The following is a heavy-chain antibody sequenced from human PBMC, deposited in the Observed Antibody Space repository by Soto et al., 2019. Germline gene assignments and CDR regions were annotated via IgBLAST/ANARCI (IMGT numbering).Heavy chain of an antibody. CDR3: AGGEYGDYPPDYYYGMDV. CDR1: GFTFSSYS. V-gene: IGHV3-21*01. CDR2: ISSSSSYI. D-gene: IGHD4-17*01. Sequence: EVQLVESGGGLVKPGGSLRLSCAASGFTFSSYSMNWVRQAPGKGLEWVSSISSSSSYIYYADSVKGRFTISRDNAKNSLYQQTNSLRAEDTAVYYCAGGEYGDYPPDYYYGMDVWGQGTTVTVSS. J-gene: IGHJ6*02.